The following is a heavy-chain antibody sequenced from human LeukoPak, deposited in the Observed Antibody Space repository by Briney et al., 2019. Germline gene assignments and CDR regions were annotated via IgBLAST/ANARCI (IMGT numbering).Heavy chain of an antibody. CDR3: ARDPYYGSVEYYHGMDL. Sequence: GGSLRLSCAASGFTFSSYSMNCVRQAPGKGLEWVSSISSTGSAIYYADSLKGRFTISRDNAKNSLYLQMNSLRAEDTAVYYCARDPYYGSVEYYHGMDLWGQGTTVTVSS. CDR2: ISSTGSAI. V-gene: IGHV3-21*01. J-gene: IGHJ6*02. CDR1: GFTFSSYS. D-gene: IGHD3-10*01.